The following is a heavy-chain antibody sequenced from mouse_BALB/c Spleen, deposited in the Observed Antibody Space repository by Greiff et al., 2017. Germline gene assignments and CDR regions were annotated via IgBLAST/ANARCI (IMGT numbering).Heavy chain of an antibody. V-gene: IGHV1-4*02. CDR2: INPSSGYT. D-gene: IGHD2-14*01. Sequence: QVQLQQPGAELVRPGASVKLSCKASGYTFTSYTMHWVKQMPGQGLEWIGYINPSSGYTEYNQKFKDKTTLTADKSSSTAYMQLSSLTSEDSAVYYCARAGVRRDWYFDVWGAGTTVTVSS. J-gene: IGHJ1*01. CDR3: ARAGVRRDWYFDV. CDR1: GYTFTSYT.